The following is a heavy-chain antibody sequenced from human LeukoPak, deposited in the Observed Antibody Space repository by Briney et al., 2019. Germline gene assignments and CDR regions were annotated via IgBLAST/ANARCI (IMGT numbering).Heavy chain of an antibody. V-gene: IGHV4-59*11. CDR1: GDSFSSHY. CDR2: ISHIGRT. D-gene: IGHD4-17*01. Sequence: PSETLSLTCAVSGDSFSSHYWTWIRQSPGTEREWIGYISHIGRTNYNPSLKSRVTISIDTSKNQFSLKLRSVTAADTAVYYCARDLVTVTKGFDIWGQGTMVSVSS. J-gene: IGHJ3*02. CDR3: ARDLVTVTKGFDI.